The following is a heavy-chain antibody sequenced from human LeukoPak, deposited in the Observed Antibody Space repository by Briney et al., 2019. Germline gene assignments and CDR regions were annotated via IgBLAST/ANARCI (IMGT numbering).Heavy chain of an antibody. J-gene: IGHJ4*02. CDR1: LHTVGAHY. D-gene: IGHD6-19*01. CDR2: IYSGGAT. V-gene: IGHV3-53*01. Sequence: PLGSLRLSCAASLHTVGAHYIASVRQAPGKRLEWVSLIYSGGATNSADSVKGRFTISRDSSENTLYIQMSSLRAEDTAVYYCAKSLDAQAVADPFDYWGQGTLVTVSS. CDR3: AKSLDAQAVADPFDY.